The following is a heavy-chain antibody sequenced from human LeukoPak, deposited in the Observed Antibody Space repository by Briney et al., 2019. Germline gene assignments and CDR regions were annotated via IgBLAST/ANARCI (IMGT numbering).Heavy chain of an antibody. J-gene: IGHJ4*02. CDR3: ARGGENDGDYVGY. Sequence: GGSLRLSCAASGFTVSSNYMSWVRQAPGKGLEWVSVIYSGGSTYYADSVKGRFTISRDNSKNTLYLQMNSLRAEDTAVYYCARGGENDGDYVGYWGRGTLVTVSS. D-gene: IGHD3-16*01. V-gene: IGHV3-53*01. CDR2: IYSGGST. CDR1: GFTVSSNY.